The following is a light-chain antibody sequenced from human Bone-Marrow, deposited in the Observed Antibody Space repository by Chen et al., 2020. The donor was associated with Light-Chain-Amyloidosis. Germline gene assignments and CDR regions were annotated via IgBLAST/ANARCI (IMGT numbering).Light chain of an antibody. CDR2: DDS. Sequence: SYVLNQPSSVSVAPGQTATIACGGNNIGSTSVHWYQQTPGQAPLLVVYDDSDRPSGIPARLSGSTSGNAAPLPISRVEAVDEADYFCQVWDRSSDRPVFAGGTNLTVL. CDR1: NIGSTS. CDR3: QVWDRSSDRPV. V-gene: IGLV3-21*02. J-gene: IGLJ3*02.